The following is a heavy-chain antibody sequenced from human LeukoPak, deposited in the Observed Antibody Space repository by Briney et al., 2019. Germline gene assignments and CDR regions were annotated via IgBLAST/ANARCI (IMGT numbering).Heavy chain of an antibody. CDR3: AREGYSGTYYLDY. CDR2: ISYDGSNK. D-gene: IGHD1-26*01. J-gene: IGHJ4*02. Sequence: GRSLRLSCAASGFTFSSYAMHWVRQAPGKGLEWVAVISYDGSNKYYADSVKGRFTISRDNSKNTLYLQMNSLRAEDTAVYYCAREGYSGTYYLDYWGQGTLVTVSS. CDR1: GFTFSSYA. V-gene: IGHV3-30-3*01.